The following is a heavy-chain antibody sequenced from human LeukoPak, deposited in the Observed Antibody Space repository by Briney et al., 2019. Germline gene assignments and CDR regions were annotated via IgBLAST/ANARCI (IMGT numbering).Heavy chain of an antibody. J-gene: IGHJ4*02. CDR3: ARGNYYDSSGYYYYFDY. Sequence: GGSLRLSCAASGSTFSSYAMHWVRQAPGKGLEWVAVISYDGSNKYYADSVKGRFTISRDNSKNTLYLQMNSLRAEDTAVYYCARGNYYDSSGYYYYFDYWGQGTLVTVSS. CDR1: GSTFSSYA. CDR2: ISYDGSNK. V-gene: IGHV3-30*01. D-gene: IGHD3-22*01.